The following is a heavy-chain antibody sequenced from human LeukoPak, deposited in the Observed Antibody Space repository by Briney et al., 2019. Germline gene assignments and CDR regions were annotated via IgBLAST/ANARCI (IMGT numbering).Heavy chain of an antibody. V-gene: IGHV3-33*06. CDR2: IWYDGSNK. CDR1: GFTFSSYG. J-gene: IGHJ4*02. Sequence: QPGRSLRLSCAASGFTFSSYGMHWVRQAPGKGLEWVAVIWYDGSNKYYADSVKGRFTISRDNSKNTLYLQMNSLRAEDTAVYYCAKGSKGTYDYWGQGTLVTVSS. CDR3: AKGSKGTYDY.